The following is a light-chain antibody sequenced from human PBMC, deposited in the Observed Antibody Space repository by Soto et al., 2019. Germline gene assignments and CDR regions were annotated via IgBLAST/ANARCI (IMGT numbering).Light chain of an antibody. CDR3: SSYTTSNNRQIV. Sequence: QSVLTQPASVSGSPGQSITISCTGTSSDVGGYNYVSWYQHHPGKAPKLIIYDVTNRPSGVSNPFSGSKSGNTASLTISGLQPEDEADYYCSSYTTSNNRQIVLGTGTKVTV. CDR2: DVT. CDR1: SSDVGGYNY. V-gene: IGLV2-14*03. J-gene: IGLJ1*01.